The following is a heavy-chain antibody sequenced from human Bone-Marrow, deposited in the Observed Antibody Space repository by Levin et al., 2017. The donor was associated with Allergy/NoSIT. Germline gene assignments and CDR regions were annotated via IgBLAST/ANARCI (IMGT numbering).Heavy chain of an antibody. CDR1: GGSISSGSYY. J-gene: IGHJ6*03. CDR2: IYTSGST. D-gene: IGHD2-15*01. V-gene: IGHV4-61*02. Sequence: LRLSCTVSGGSISSGSYYWSWIRQPAGKGLEWIGRIYTSGSTNYNPSLKSRVTISVDTSKNQFSLKLSSVTAADTAVYYCAREGYCSGGSRYCYYYYYMDVWGKGTTVTVSS. CDR3: AREGYCSGGSRYCYYYYYMDV.